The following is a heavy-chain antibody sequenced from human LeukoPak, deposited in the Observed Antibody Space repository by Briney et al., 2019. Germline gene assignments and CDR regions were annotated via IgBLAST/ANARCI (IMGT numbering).Heavy chain of an antibody. CDR1: GYTFTSYG. J-gene: IGHJ4*02. D-gene: IGHD2-2*01. Sequence: ASVKVSCKASGYTFTSYGISWVRQAPGQGLEWMGWISGYNGDTNYAQKYQGRATMTTDTSTSTAFMELRDLRSEDTAVYYCASGRTDIVVVPATLRNYYFDYWGQGTLVTVSS. CDR3: ASGRTDIVVVPATLRNYYFDY. V-gene: IGHV1-18*01. CDR2: ISGYNGDT.